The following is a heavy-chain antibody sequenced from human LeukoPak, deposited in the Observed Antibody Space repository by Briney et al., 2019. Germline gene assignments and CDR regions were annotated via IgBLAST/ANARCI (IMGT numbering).Heavy chain of an antibody. CDR2: ISYDGNNK. V-gene: IGHV3-30*03. D-gene: IGHD2-2*01. J-gene: IGHJ4*02. CDR1: GFTFSSYS. CDR3: ARAPTVLVGYCSSSSCQADY. Sequence: GGSLRLSCAASGFTFSSYSMNWVRQAPGKGLEWVAVISYDGNNKYYADSVEGRFTISRDNAENSLYLQMNSLRVEDTAVYYCARAPTVLVGYCSSSSCQADYWGQGTLVTVSS.